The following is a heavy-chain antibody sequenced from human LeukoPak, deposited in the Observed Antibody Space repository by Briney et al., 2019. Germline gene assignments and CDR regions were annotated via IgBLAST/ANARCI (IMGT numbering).Heavy chain of an antibody. Sequence: GGSLRLSCAASGFTVSSNYMSWVRQAPGKGLEWVSYISSSGSTIYYADSVKGRFTISRDNAKNSLYLQMNSLRAEDTAVYYCARPYGDYYYYYYMDVWGKGTTVTVSS. D-gene: IGHD4-17*01. J-gene: IGHJ6*03. CDR3: ARPYGDYYYYYYMDV. V-gene: IGHV3-11*04. CDR1: GFTVSSNY. CDR2: ISSSGSTI.